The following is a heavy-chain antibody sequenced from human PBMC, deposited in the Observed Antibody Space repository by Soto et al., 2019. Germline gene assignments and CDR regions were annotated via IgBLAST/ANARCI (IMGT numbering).Heavy chain of an antibody. CDR1: GGNLSNYC. Sequence: GVSLRLSWGASGGNLSNYCVTWVRQDPGKGLEWVANINKDGSQKNYVYSVECRFTIARDNGQKSLSLQINSLRVEDTAVYYCVRELGVAYWGQGASVTVSS. CDR3: VRELGVAY. J-gene: IGHJ1*01. D-gene: IGHD3-16*01. V-gene: IGHV3-7*03. CDR2: INKDGSQK.